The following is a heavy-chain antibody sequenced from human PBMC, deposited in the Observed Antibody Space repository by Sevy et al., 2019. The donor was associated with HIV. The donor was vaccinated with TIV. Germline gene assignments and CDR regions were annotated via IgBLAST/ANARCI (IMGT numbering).Heavy chain of an antibody. CDR2: IFSDGSTK. Sequence: GGSLRLSCVASGITFSNVWMSWVRQAPGKGLEWVAAIFSDGSTKYYGDSVKGRFAISRDNSKNTAYLQMNSLRAEDTAVYSCARESGSDWYLDLWGRGTLVTVSS. V-gene: IGHV3-33*08. CDR3: ARESGSDWYLDL. CDR1: GITFSNVW. J-gene: IGHJ2*01. D-gene: IGHD1-26*01.